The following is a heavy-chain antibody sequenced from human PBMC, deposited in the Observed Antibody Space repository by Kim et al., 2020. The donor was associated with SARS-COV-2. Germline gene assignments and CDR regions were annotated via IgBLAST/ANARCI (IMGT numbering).Heavy chain of an antibody. V-gene: IGHV4-59*08. CDR1: GGSISSFY. CDR2: IYYSGST. CDR3: ARHQLIPGYFDY. D-gene: IGHD2-2*01. Sequence: SETLSLTCTVSGGSISSFYWSWIRQTPGRGLEWIASIYYSGSTNYNPSLKSRVTISIDTFKNQFFLKLSSVTAADTAMYYCARHQLIPGYFDYWGLGTLVTVSS. J-gene: IGHJ4*02.